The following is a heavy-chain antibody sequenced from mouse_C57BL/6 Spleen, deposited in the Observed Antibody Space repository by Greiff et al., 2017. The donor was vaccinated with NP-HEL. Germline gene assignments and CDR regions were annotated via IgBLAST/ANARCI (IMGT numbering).Heavy chain of an antibody. Sequence: EVKLVESGPELVKPGASVKIPCKASGYTFTDYNMDWVKQSHGKSLEWIGDINPNNGGTFYNQKFNGKATLTVDKSSTTAYMELRSLTSEDTAVYYCARKRRWDYAMDYWGQGTSVTVSS. CDR3: ARKRRWDYAMDY. V-gene: IGHV1-18*01. J-gene: IGHJ4*01. CDR2: INPNNGGT. CDR1: GYTFTDYN.